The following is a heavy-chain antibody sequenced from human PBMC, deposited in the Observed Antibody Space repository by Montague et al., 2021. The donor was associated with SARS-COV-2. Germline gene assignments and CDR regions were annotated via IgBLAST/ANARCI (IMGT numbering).Heavy chain of an antibody. J-gene: IGHJ6*02. CDR2: IYYSGST. Sequence: TLSLTCTVSGGSISSGGYYWSWIRQHPGKGLEWIGYIYYSGSTYYNPSLKSRVTISVDTSKNQFSLRLSSVTAADTAVYYCARVGVGTMVRGVIPAYYYYGMDVWGQGTTVTVSS. D-gene: IGHD3-10*01. CDR3: ARVGVGTMVRGVIPAYYYYGMDV. CDR1: GGSISSGGYY. V-gene: IGHV4-31*03.